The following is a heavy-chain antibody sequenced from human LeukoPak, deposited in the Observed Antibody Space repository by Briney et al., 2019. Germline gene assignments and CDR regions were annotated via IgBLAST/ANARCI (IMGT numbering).Heavy chain of an antibody. D-gene: IGHD3-10*01. J-gene: IGHJ4*02. CDR1: GGSISSYY. CDR3: AREPYYGSGSYGPIGY. CDR2: IYYSGST. Sequence: PSETLSLTCTVSGGSISSYYWSWIRQPPGKGLEWIGYIYYSGSTNYNPPLKSRVTISGDTSKNQFSLKLRSVTAADTAVYYCAREPYYGSGSYGPIGYWGQGTLVTVSS. V-gene: IGHV4-59*01.